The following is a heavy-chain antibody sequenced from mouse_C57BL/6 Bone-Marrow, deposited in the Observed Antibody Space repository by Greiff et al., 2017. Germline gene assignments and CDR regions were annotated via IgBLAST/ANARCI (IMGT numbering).Heavy chain of an antibody. V-gene: IGHV1-64*01. J-gene: IGHJ2*01. CDR1: GYTFTSYW. CDR3: TDLRLFFDY. CDR2: IHPNSGST. D-gene: IGHD3-2*02. Sequence: VQLQQPGAELVKPGASVKLSCKASGYTFTSYWMHWVKQRPGQGLEWIGMIHPNSGSTNYNEKFKSKATLTVDKSSSTAYMELRSLTSEDSAVYYCTDLRLFFDYWGQGTTLTVSS.